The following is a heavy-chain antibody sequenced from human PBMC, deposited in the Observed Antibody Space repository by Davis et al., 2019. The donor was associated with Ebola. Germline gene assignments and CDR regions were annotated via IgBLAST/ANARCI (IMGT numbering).Heavy chain of an antibody. CDR2: ISAYNGNT. CDR1: GYTFTSYG. J-gene: IGHJ6*02. D-gene: IGHD4-11*01. CDR3: ARAAIDSNLDFYYGMDV. V-gene: IGHV1-18*01. Sequence: ALVKVSCKASGYTFTSYGISWVRQAPGQGLEWMGWISAYNGNTNYAQKLQGRVTMTTDTSTSTAYMELRSLRSDDTAVYYCARAAIDSNLDFYYGMDVWGQGTTVTVSS.